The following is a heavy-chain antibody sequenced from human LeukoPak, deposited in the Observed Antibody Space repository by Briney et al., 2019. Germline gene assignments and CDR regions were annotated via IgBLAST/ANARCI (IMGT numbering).Heavy chain of an antibody. CDR3: ARGNTIFGVVITNWFDP. D-gene: IGHD3-3*01. CDR2: MNPNSGNT. CDR1: GHTFTSYD. J-gene: IGHJ5*02. V-gene: IGHV1-8*01. Sequence: ASVKVSCKASGHTFTSYDINWVRQATGQGLEWMGWMNPNSGNTGYAQKFQGRVTMTRNTSISTAYMELSSLRSEDTAVYYCARGNTIFGVVITNWFDPWGQGTLVTVSS.